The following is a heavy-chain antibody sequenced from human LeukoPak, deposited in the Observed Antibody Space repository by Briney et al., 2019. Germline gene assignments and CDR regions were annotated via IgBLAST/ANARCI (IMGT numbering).Heavy chain of an antibody. Sequence: GWSLRLSCTSSAFTFGTYAVSWFRQAPGKGLEWVAFIRSKTFGGTTEYAASVKGRFTISRHDSKSIAYLQMNSLKTEDTAVYYCTRYSGRTDYWGQGTLVSVSS. CDR2: IRSKTFGGTT. CDR3: TRYSGRTDY. D-gene: IGHD5-18*01. CDR1: AFTFGTYA. J-gene: IGHJ4*02. V-gene: IGHV3-49*03.